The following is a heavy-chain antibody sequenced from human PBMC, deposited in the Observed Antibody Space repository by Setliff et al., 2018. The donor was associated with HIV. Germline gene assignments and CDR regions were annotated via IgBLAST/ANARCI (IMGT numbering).Heavy chain of an antibody. D-gene: IGHD3-10*01. CDR3: ARDWVTRSNYYGSGSPWYFDF. CDR1: GDSIGDYY. J-gene: IGHJ2*01. V-gene: IGHV4-4*07. CDR2: VYASAYS. Sequence: SESLSLTCTVSGDSIGDYYWNWIRQPAGKGLEWIGRVYASAYSNYNPSLKSRVTMSVDTSQNQFSLKLRSVNAADTAVYYCARDWVTRSNYYGSGSPWYFDFWGRGILVTVS.